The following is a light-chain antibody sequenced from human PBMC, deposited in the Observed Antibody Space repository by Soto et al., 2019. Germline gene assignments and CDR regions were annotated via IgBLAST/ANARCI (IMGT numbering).Light chain of an antibody. V-gene: IGKV3-15*01. CDR1: QSVTTN. J-gene: IGKJ1*01. CDR2: GAS. CDR3: EQYGSSVWT. Sequence: EVLMTQAPATLSVSPGERATLSCRASQSVTTNMAWYQQKPGQAPRLLIYGASTRATGIPARFSGSRSGTDFTLTISCLEPEYFPVNYCEQYGSSVWTFGQGTKVDIK.